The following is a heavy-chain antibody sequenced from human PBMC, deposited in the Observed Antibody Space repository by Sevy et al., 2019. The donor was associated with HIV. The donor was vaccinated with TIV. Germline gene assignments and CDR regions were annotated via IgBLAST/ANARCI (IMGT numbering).Heavy chain of an antibody. D-gene: IGHD6-19*01. CDR1: GFTFGDYA. J-gene: IGHJ5*02. CDR3: TGDLPRYSSGWYGVRWFDP. Sequence: GGSLRLSCTASGFTFGDYAMSWFRQAPGKGLEWVGFIRSKAYGGTTEYAASVKGRFTISRDDSKSIAYLQMNSLKTEDTAVYYCTGDLPRYSSGWYGVRWFDPWGQGTLVTVSS. CDR2: IRSKAYGGTT. V-gene: IGHV3-49*03.